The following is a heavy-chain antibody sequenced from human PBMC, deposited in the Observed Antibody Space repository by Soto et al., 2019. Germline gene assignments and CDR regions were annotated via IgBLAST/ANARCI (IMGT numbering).Heavy chain of an antibody. V-gene: IGHV1-69*08. D-gene: IGHD6-6*01. J-gene: IGHJ4*02. CDR3: ARGGQQVVSFDY. CDR2: IIPALGAA. Sequence: QVHLVQSGAEVKKPGSSVKVSCKTSGGTISTYVINWVRQAPGQGLEWMGRIIPALGAADYAQKFQDRLTITADKSTSTAYMELSSLRSVDTAVYYCARGGQQVVSFDYWGQGTLVAVSS. CDR1: GGTISTYV.